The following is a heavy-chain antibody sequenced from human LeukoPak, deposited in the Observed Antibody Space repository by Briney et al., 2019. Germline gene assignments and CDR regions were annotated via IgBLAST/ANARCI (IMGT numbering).Heavy chain of an antibody. CDR3: ARDCGGDCYSDYYYGMDV. Sequence: PGGSLSLSCAASGFTFSSYSMNWVRQAPGKGLEWVSYISSSSSTIYYADSVKGRFTISRDNDKNSLYLQMNSLRDENTAVYYCARDCGGDCYSDYYYGMDVGDGGIAATVSS. D-gene: IGHD2-21*02. CDR1: GFTFSSYS. J-gene: IGHJ6*04. CDR2: ISSSSSTI. V-gene: IGHV3-48*02.